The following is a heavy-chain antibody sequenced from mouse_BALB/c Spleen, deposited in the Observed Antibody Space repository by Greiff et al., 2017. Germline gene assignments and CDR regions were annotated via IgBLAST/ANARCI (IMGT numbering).Heavy chain of an antibody. CDR1: GYSITSGYY. CDR3: ARVGTTAKAY. Sequence: EVKLQESGPGLVKPSQSLSLTCSVTGYSITSGYYWNWIRQFPGNKLEWMGYISYDGSNNYNPSLKNRISITRDTSKNQFFLKLNSVTTEDTATYYCARVGTTAKAYWGQGTLVTVSA. V-gene: IGHV3-6*02. J-gene: IGHJ3*01. CDR2: ISYDGSN. D-gene: IGHD1-2*01.